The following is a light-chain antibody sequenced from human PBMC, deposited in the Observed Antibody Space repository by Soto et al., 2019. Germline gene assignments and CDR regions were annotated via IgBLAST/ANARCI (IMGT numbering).Light chain of an antibody. J-gene: IGLJ1*01. CDR3: SSYTSSSTLHV. CDR1: SSDVGTYSY. CDR2: DVS. Sequence: QSALTQPASVSGSPGQSITISCTGTSSDVGTYSYVSWYQQHPGKAPKLIIYDVSNRPSGVSNRFSGSKSGNTASLTISGLQAEDEADYYCSSYTSSSTLHVFATGTKVTVL. V-gene: IGLV2-14*01.